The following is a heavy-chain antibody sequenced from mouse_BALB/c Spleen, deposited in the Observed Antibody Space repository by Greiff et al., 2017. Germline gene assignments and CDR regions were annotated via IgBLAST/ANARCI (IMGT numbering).Heavy chain of an antibody. V-gene: IGHV5-17*02. CDR2: ISSGSSTI. CDR3: ARGGYGNYAMDY. CDR1: GFTFSSFG. D-gene: IGHD2-10*02. Sequence: DVKLVESGGGLVQPGGSRKLSCAASGFTFSSFGMHWVRQAPEKGLEWVAYISSGSSTIYYADTVKGRFTISRDNPKNTLFLQMTSLRSEDTAMYYCARGGYGNYAMDYWGQGTSVTVSS. J-gene: IGHJ4*01.